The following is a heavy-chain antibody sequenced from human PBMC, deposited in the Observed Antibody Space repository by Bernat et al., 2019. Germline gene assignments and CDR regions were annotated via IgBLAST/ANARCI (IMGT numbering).Heavy chain of an antibody. CDR1: GGTFSSYA. CDR2: IILIFGTA. V-gene: IGHV1-69*01. CDR3: ARRSFIRDYYDSSGRSDAFEI. D-gene: IGHD3-22*01. Sequence: QVQLVQSGAEVKKPGSSVKVSCKASGGTFSSYAISWVRQAPGQGLEWMGGIILIFGTANYAQKFQGRVTITADESTSTAYMELSSRSYEDTAVYYGARRSFIRDYYDSSGRSDAFEIWDQGTIVTVSS. J-gene: IGHJ3*02.